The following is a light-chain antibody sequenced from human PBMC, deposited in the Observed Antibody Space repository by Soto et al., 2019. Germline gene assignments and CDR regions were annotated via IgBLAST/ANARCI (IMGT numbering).Light chain of an antibody. Sequence: DIQMTQSPSSVSASVGDSVSITCRASQSISTLLNWYQKKPGKAPYLLIYAASTLQSGVPSRFSGAGSGTDFSLTITTLQPDDFASYYCQQSSTLPLTFGGGTQVEIK. CDR1: QSISTL. CDR3: QQSSTLPLT. V-gene: IGKV1-39*01. CDR2: AAS. J-gene: IGKJ4*01.